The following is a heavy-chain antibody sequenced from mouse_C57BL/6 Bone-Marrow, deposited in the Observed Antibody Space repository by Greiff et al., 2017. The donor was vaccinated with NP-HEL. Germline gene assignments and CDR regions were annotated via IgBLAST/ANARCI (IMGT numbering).Heavy chain of an antibody. Sequence: QVQLQQPGAELVKPGASVKLSCKASGYTFTSYWMHWVKQRPGQGLEWIGMIHPNSGSTNYNEKFKSKATLTVDKSSSTAYMQLSSLTSVDSAVYYCARGRRLAWFAYWGQGTLVTVSA. CDR2: IHPNSGST. J-gene: IGHJ3*01. CDR1: GYTFTSYW. V-gene: IGHV1-64*01. CDR3: ARGRRLAWFAY.